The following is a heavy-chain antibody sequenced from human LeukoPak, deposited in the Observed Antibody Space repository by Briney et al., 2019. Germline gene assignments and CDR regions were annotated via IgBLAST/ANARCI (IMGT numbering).Heavy chain of an antibody. D-gene: IGHD2-8*02. CDR2: IYHTRST. V-gene: IGHV4-59*01. CDR3: STDSPTGFDH. Sequence: SETLSLTCTVSGASIRSYYWSWTRQTPGKGLEWIGYIYHTRSTKYNPSLKSRVTISIDTSKNHFSLTLTSVTAADTAVYYCSTDSPTGFDHWGQGALVTVSS. CDR1: GASIRSYY. J-gene: IGHJ4*02.